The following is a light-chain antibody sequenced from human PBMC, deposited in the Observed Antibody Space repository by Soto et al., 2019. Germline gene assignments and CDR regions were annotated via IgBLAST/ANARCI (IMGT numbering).Light chain of an antibody. CDR2: GAS. CDR1: QSVSSN. CDR3: QQYRMSPNT. V-gene: IGKV3D-15*02. Sequence: EVVMTQSPATLSVSPGERATLSCRASQSVSSNLAWYQQKPGQAPRLLIYGASTRATGIPDRFSGSGSGRDLSLTIRGLKPEDFAVYFCQQYRMSPNTFGQGTRLEIK. J-gene: IGKJ5*01.